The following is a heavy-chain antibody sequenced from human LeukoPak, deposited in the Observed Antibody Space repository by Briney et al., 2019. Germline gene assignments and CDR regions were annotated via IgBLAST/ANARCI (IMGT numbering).Heavy chain of an antibody. Sequence: GESLKISCRGSGYTFITNWIGWVRQMPGKGLEWMGIIYPSDSDTRYSPSFQGQVTISADKSIGTAYLQWSSLKASDTAMYYCARFYGAKGDHWGQGTRVTVSS. CDR2: IYPSDSDT. V-gene: IGHV5-51*01. D-gene: IGHD4-23*01. CDR3: ARFYGAKGDH. CDR1: GYTFITNW. J-gene: IGHJ4*02.